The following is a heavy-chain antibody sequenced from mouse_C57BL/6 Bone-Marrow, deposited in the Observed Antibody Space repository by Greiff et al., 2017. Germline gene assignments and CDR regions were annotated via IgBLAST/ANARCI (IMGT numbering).Heavy chain of an antibody. CDR3: ARWKDNRYAMDY. CDR1: GYTFTSYW. Sequence: QVQLQQPGAELVKPGASVKLSCKASGYTFTSYWMHWVKQRPGQGLEWIGMIHPNSGSTNYNEKFKSKATLTVDKSSSTAYMQLSSLTSEDSAVYYCARWKDNRYAMDYWGQGTSVTVSS. CDR2: IHPNSGST. D-gene: IGHD1-3*01. V-gene: IGHV1-64*01. J-gene: IGHJ4*01.